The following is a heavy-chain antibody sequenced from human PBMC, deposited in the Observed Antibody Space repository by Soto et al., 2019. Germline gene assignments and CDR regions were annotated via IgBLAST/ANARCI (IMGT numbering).Heavy chain of an antibody. J-gene: IGHJ4*02. CDR1: GGSISSGGYS. Sequence: QLQLQESGSGLVKPSQTLSLTCAVSGGSISSGGYSWSWIRQPPGKGLEWIGYIYHSGSTYYNPSPTSRVTLPVDRSKNQFSLKLSSVTAADTAVYYCAAGGGLPRYYWGQGTLVTVSS. CDR3: AAGGGLPRYY. V-gene: IGHV4-30-2*01. CDR2: IYHSGST. D-gene: IGHD5-12*01.